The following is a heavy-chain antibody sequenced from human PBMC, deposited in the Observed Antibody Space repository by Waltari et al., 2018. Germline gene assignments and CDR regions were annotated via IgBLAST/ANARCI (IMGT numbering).Heavy chain of an antibody. D-gene: IGHD3-22*01. CDR2: ISSSGSTI. CDR1: GFTFSSYE. J-gene: IGHJ4*02. CDR3: ARALDYYDSSGYYDGNY. V-gene: IGHV3-48*03. Sequence: EVQLVESGGGLVQPGGSLRLSCAASGFTFSSYEMTWVRQAPGKGLGWVSYISSSGSTIYSADAVKGRFTISRDNAKNSLYLQMNSLRAEDTAVYYCARALDYYDSSGYYDGNYWGQGTLVTVSS.